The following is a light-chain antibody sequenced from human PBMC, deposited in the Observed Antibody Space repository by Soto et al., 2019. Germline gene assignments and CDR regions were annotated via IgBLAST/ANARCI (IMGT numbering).Light chain of an antibody. CDR3: QQRSNWPWTT. V-gene: IGKV3-11*01. Sequence: EIVLTQSPATLSLSPGESATLSCRASESVSIYISWYQQKPAQAPRLLIYVASNRATGIPTRFSGSGSGTDFSLTISSLEPEDFAVYYCQQRSNWPWTTFGQGTRVELK. CDR2: VAS. CDR1: ESVSIY. J-gene: IGKJ1*01.